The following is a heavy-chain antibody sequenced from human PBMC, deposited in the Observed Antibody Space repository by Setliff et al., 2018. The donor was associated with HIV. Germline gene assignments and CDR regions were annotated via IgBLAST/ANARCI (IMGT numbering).Heavy chain of an antibody. CDR3: ATIRAYYYDSSGQEYFQH. CDR1: GYTLTEVS. Sequence: ASVKVSCKVSGYTLTEVSIHWVRQAPGKGLQWMGGFDPEVDETVYAQKFKCRVTMTEDTSTDTAYMELSSLTSEDTAMYYCATIRAYYYDSSGQEYFQHWGHGSLVTVSS. V-gene: IGHV1-24*01. J-gene: IGHJ1*01. CDR2: FDPEVDET. D-gene: IGHD3-22*01.